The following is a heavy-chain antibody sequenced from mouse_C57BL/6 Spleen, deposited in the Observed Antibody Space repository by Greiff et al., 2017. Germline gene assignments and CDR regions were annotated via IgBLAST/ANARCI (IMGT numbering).Heavy chain of an antibody. CDR2: INPGSGGT. J-gene: IGHJ4*01. V-gene: IGHV1-54*01. CDR1: GYAFTNYL. Sequence: QVQLKQSGAELVRPGTSVKVSCKASGYAFTNYLIEWVKQRPGQGLEWIGVINPGSGGTNYNEKFKGKATLTADKSSSTAYMQLSSLTSEDSAVYFCARGFRDYYGSTYAMDYWGQGTSVTVSS. D-gene: IGHD1-1*01. CDR3: ARGFRDYYGSTYAMDY.